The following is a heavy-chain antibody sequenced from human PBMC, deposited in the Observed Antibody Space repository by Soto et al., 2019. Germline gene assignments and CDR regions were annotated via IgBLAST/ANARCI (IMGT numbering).Heavy chain of an antibody. Sequence: EVQVLESGGGLVQPGGSLRLSCAATGFTFSDFAMSWVRQAPGKGLEWVSRIYGGGNGPHYADSVKGRVTISRDNSNNTLHLQMNSLRAEDTAVYYCAKMEGMDPWAYSFDYWGQGTLVTVSS. V-gene: IGHV3-23*01. J-gene: IGHJ4*02. CDR2: IYGGGNGP. D-gene: IGHD2-2*03. CDR1: GFTFSDFA. CDR3: AKMEGMDPWAYSFDY.